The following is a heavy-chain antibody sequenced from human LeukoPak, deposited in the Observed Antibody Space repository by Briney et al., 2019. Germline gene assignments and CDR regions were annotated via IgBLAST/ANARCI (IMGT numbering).Heavy chain of an antibody. Sequence: PGRSLRLSCAASGFTFSSYAMHWVRQAPGKGLEWVGVISYGGSSKFYADSVKGRFTISRDNSKNTLHLQMNSLTADDTAVYYCARSLATTYYNKDDWRKPTTVTDPS. CDR2: ISYGGSSK. D-gene: IGHD5-12*01. CDR1: GFTFSSYA. V-gene: IGHV3-30*04. J-gene: IGHJ6*03. CDR3: ARSLATTYYNKDD.